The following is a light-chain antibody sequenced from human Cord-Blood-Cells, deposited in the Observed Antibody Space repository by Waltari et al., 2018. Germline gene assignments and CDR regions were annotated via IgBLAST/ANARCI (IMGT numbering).Light chain of an antibody. Sequence: TQSPSFLSASVGDRVTLTCRASQSVSSNLAWYQQKPGQAPRLLIYGASTRPTGIPARFSGSGSGTEFTLTISSLQSEDFAVYYCQQYNNWWTFGQGTKVEIK. V-gene: IGKV3-15*01. CDR1: QSVSSN. J-gene: IGKJ1*01. CDR2: GAS. CDR3: QQYNNWWT.